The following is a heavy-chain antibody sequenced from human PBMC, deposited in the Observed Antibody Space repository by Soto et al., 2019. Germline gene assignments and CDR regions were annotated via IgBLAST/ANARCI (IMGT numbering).Heavy chain of an antibody. D-gene: IGHD2-8*01. CDR2: ISAYNGNT. CDR1: GYTFTSYG. V-gene: IGHV1-18*01. CDR3: AGEIVGYCTNGVCYTGFDY. J-gene: IGHJ4*02. Sequence: QVQLVQSGAEVKKPGASVKVSCKASGYTFTSYGISWVRQAPGQGLEWMGWISAYNGNTNYAQKRQGRVTMTTDTSMSTAYMELRSLRSDDTAVYYCAGEIVGYCTNGVCYTGFDYWGQGTLVTVSS.